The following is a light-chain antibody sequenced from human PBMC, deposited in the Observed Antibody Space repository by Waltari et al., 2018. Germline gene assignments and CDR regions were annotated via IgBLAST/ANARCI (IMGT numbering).Light chain of an antibody. CDR1: QSVGTS. V-gene: IGKV3-20*01. J-gene: IGKJ1*01. CDR2: GTL. Sequence: EIVLTQSPGTLSLSPGERATLSCRASQSVGTSLAWYQQKRGQAPRLLIYGTLSRATGSRDRFSGSGSGTDFSLTISSLELEQYAVYYCQHYVRLPATFGQGTNVEIK. CDR3: QHYVRLPAT.